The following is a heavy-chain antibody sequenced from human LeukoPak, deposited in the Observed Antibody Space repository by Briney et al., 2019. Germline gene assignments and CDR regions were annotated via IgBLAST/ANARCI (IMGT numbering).Heavy chain of an antibody. CDR2: ISSSSSYT. J-gene: IGHJ6*04. D-gene: IGHD2-15*01. CDR3: ARDCSGGSCYSYYGMDV. V-gene: IGHV3-11*06. CDR1: GFTFSDYY. Sequence: GGSLRLSCAASGFTFSDYYMSWIRQAPGKGLEWVSYISSSSSYTNYADSVKGRFTISRDNAKNSLYLQMNSLRAEDTAVCYCARDCSGGSCYSYYGMDVWGKGTTVTVSS.